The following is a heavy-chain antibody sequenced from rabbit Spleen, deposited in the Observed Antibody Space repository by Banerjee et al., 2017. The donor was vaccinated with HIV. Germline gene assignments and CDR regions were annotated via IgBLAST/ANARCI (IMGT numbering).Heavy chain of an antibody. CDR1: GFSFSNSA. CDR2: IGTTGNT. V-gene: IGHV1S40*01. Sequence: QSLEESGGNLVKPGASLTLTCTASGFSFSNSAMCWVRQAPGKGLEWIATIGTTGNTYYATWAKGRFTISKTSSTTVTLQMTSLTAADTATYFCASPGGDNVYVYGNLWGPGTLVTVS. CDR3: ASPGGDNVYVYGNL. D-gene: IGHD6-1*01. J-gene: IGHJ4*01.